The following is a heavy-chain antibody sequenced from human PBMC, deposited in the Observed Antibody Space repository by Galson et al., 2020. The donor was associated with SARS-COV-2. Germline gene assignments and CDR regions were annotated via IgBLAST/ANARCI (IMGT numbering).Heavy chain of an antibody. CDR2: IKQDGSEK. Sequence: GGSLRLSCAASGFTFSSYWMSWVRQAPGKGLEWVANIKQDGSEKYYVDSVKGRFTISRDNAKNSLYLQMNSLRAEDTAVYYCARSTYDFWSGYYAWGYFDYWGQGTLVTVSS. D-gene: IGHD3-3*01. V-gene: IGHV3-7*01. CDR1: GFTFSSYW. CDR3: ARSTYDFWSGYYAWGYFDY. J-gene: IGHJ4*02.